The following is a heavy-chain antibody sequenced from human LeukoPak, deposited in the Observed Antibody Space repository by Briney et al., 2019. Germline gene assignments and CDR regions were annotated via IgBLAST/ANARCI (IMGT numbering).Heavy chain of an antibody. V-gene: IGHV4-39*01. CDR3: ARLGGVVPAATFDY. CDR1: GGSISSSSYY. J-gene: IGHJ4*02. CDR2: IYYSGST. D-gene: IGHD2-2*01. Sequence: SETLSLTCTVSGGSISSSSYYWGWIRQPPGKGLEWIGSIYYSGSTYYNPSLKRRVTISVATAKNQCSLKLSSVTAADTAVYYCARLGGVVPAATFDYWGQGTLVTVSS.